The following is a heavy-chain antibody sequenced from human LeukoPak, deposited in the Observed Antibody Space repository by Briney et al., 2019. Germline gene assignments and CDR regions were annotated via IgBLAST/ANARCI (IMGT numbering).Heavy chain of an antibody. V-gene: IGHV1-8*01. Sequence: ASVKVSCKASGYTFTSYDINWVRQATGQGLEWMGWMNPNSGNTGYAQKFQGRVTMTRNTSISTAYMELSSLRSEDTAVYYCARVLMYYDILTGHWGYYYYGMDVWGQGTTVTVSS. J-gene: IGHJ6*02. CDR3: ARVLMYYDILTGHWGYYYYGMDV. CDR2: MNPNSGNT. CDR1: GYTFTSYD. D-gene: IGHD3-9*01.